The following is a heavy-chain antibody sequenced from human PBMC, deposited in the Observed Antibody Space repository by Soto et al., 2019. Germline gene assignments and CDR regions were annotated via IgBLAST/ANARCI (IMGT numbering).Heavy chain of an antibody. V-gene: IGHV3-15*07. CDR1: GFTFSNPW. D-gene: IGHD1-1*01. CDR3: TTFQTGDRAFDM. Sequence: EAQLVESGGGLVKTGGSLRLSCVASGFTFSNPWMNWVRQAPGKGLEWVGRIKNKFDGETTDYAAPVKGRFTISRDDLKNTLYLQMNNLKTEDTALYYCTTFQTGDRAFDMWGQGTMVTVSS. J-gene: IGHJ3*02. CDR2: IKNKFDGETT.